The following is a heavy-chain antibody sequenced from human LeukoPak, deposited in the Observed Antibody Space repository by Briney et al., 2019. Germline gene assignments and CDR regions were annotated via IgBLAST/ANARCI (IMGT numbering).Heavy chain of an antibody. V-gene: IGHV3-7*01. CDR1: GFTFSSYW. J-gene: IGHJ4*02. CDR2: IKQDGSEK. D-gene: IGHD3-22*01. CDR3: ARASNYYDSSGYYY. Sequence: GRSLRLSCAASGFTFSSYWMSWVRQAPGKGLEWVANIKQDGSEKYYVDSVKGRFTISRDNAKNSLYLQMNSLRAEDTAVYYCARASNYYDSSGYYYWGQGTLVTVSS.